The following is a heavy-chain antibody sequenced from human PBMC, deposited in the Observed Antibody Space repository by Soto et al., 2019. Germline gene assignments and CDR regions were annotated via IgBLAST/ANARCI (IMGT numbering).Heavy chain of an antibody. CDR1: GFTFSTYE. CDR2: ISSGGTTI. D-gene: IGHD3-22*01. J-gene: IGHJ4*02. CDR3: AMYYYDSSGYYPNDY. Sequence: GGSLRLSCAASGFTFSTYEMNWVRQAPGKGLEWISCISSGGTTIYYADSVKGRFTISRDNSKNTLYLQMNSLRAEDTAVYYCAMYYYDSSGYYPNDYWGQGTRVTVSS. V-gene: IGHV3-48*03.